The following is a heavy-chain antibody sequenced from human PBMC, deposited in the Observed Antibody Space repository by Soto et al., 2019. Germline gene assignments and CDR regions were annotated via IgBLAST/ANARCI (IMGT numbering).Heavy chain of an antibody. D-gene: IGHD2-2*01. J-gene: IGHJ5*02. CDR2: INPNSGGT. V-gene: IGHV1-2*04. Sequence: QVQLVQSGAEVKKPGASVKVSCKASGYTFTGYYMHWVRQAPGQGLEWMGWINPNSGGTNYAQKFQGWVTMNRDTSISTAYMELSRLRSDDTAVYYCARSTSSTSYNWFDPWGQGTLVTVSS. CDR3: ARSTSSTSYNWFDP. CDR1: GYTFTGYY.